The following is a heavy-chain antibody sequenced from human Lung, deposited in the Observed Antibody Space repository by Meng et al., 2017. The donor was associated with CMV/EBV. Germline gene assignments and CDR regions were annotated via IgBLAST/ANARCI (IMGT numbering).Heavy chain of an antibody. CDR3: ARGGFGDYYYNGLDV. J-gene: IGHJ6*02. CDR1: GYFFSSYG. Sequence: ASVKVSCKASGYFFSSYGISWVRQAPGQGLEWMGWIGAYNYNPNYALEFRDRVTMTTDTSTATAYMELKSLTSDDTAVYYCARGGFGDYYYNGLDVWGQGXTVTVSS. V-gene: IGHV1-18*01. D-gene: IGHD3-10*01. CDR2: IGAYNYNP.